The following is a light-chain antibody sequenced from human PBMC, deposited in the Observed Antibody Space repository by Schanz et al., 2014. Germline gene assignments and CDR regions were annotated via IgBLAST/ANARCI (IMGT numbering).Light chain of an antibody. CDR2: LNN. Sequence: QSVLTQPPSVSGTPGQRVTISCSGSSSNIASKTVNWYQQLPGTAPKLLIYLNNQRPSGVPDRFSGPKSGTSASLAISGPQSEDEDDYYCAAWDDSLNGHVVFGGGTKLTVL. CDR1: SSNIASKT. J-gene: IGLJ2*01. CDR3: AAWDDSLNGHVV. V-gene: IGLV1-44*01.